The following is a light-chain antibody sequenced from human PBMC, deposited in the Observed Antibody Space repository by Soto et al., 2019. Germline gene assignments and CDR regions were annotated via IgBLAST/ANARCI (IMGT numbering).Light chain of an antibody. CDR2: DTS. J-gene: IGKJ4*01. CDR3: QQRSNWPLT. Sequence: IGVTQSPAALYLSPGVRATLACRASQSVSSSLAWYQQKPCQAPRLLIYDTSNRATGIPARFSGSGSGTDFTLTISSLEPEDFAVYYCQQRSNWPLTFGGGTKVEIK. CDR1: QSVSSS. V-gene: IGKV3-11*01.